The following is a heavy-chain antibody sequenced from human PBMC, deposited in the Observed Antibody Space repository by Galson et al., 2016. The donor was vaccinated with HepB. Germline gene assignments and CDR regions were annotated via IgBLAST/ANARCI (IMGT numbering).Heavy chain of an antibody. V-gene: IGHV1-18*04. D-gene: IGHD2/OR15-2a*01. J-gene: IGHJ4*02. CDR1: GYTFISYG. CDR3: ARDQGNYYSLGSDY. Sequence: SVKVSCKASGYTFISYGISWVRQAPGQGLEWMGWVSGYNGKTNYAQKLQGRVTMTTDTSTSTAYMELRSLRSDDTAVYYCARDQGNYYSLGSDYWGQGTLVTVSS. CDR2: VSGYNGKT.